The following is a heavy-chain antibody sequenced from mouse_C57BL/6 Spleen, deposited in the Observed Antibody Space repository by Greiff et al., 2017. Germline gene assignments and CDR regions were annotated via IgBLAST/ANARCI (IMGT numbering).Heavy chain of an antibody. CDR3: ARYYGSSYYAMDY. CDR1: GYTFTSYW. J-gene: IGHJ4*01. CDR2: IDPSDSYT. Sequence: QVHVKQPGAELVMPGASVKLSCKASGYTFTSYWMHWVKQRPGQGLEWIGEIDPSDSYTNYNQKFKGKSTLTVDKSSSTAYMQLSSLTSEDSAVYYCARYYGSSYYAMDYWGQGTSVTVSS. V-gene: IGHV1-69*01. D-gene: IGHD1-1*01.